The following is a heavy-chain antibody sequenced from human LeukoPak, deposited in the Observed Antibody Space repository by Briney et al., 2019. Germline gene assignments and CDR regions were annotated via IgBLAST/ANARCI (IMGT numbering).Heavy chain of an antibody. CDR1: GFTFSSYA. CDR2: IAYDGNNK. J-gene: IGHJ4*02. Sequence: GGSLRLSCAASGFTFSSYAMRCGRQPPGKGREGGVVIAYDGNNKYYAGCVKGPFTISRDNSTHTLYLQMNRLRAEDTAAYYSARDGGIAVAGGFDYWGQGTLVTVSS. CDR3: ARDGGIAVAGGFDY. V-gene: IGHV3-30-3*01. D-gene: IGHD6-19*01.